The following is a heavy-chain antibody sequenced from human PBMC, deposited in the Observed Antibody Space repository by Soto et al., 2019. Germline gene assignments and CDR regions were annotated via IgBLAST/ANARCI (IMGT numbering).Heavy chain of an antibody. CDR2: MSPRTVMT. D-gene: IGHD3-3*01. J-gene: IGHJ5*01. CDR1: GYNFINYD. V-gene: IGHV1-8*01. Sequence: QEQLLQSGAEVRRPGASVTVSCKASGYNFINYDISWVRQAAGQGVEWMGWMSPRTVMTKTTYLPDFQHRLTMTWDTSLTTAYLEVRALTSDDTAVYFCARGGTAGYDFWSNPRGDWLASWGQGTLVTVSS. CDR3: ARGGTAGYDFWSNPRGDWLAS.